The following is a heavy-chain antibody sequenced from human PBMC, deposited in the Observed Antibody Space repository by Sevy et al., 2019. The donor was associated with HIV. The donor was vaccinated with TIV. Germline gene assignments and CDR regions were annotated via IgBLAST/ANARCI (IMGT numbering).Heavy chain of an antibody. CDR1: GFTFSKYS. D-gene: IGHD2-8*01. V-gene: IGHV3-23*01. CDR2: LSFGCGEI. Sequence: GGSLRLSCAASGFTFSKYSMSWVRQPPGKGLGWVSTLSFGCGEINYADSVKGRFTISRDNSKSSVYLQMNHLRPEDTAVYYCAREGCTKPHDYWGQGTLVTVSS. CDR3: AREGCTKPHDY. J-gene: IGHJ4*02.